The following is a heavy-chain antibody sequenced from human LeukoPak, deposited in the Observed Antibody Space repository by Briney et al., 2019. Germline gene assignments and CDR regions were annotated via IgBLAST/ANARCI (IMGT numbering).Heavy chain of an antibody. CDR1: GFTFSDSH. CDR3: GRGHWGLDY. Sequence: PGGSLRLSCAVSGFTFSDSHMTWIRQAPGKGLEWVSYISISGSSISYADSVKGRFTTSRDNAKSSLYLQMNSLRAEDTAVYYCGRGHWGLDYWGQGALVTVSS. D-gene: IGHD7-27*01. J-gene: IGHJ4*02. V-gene: IGHV3-11*04. CDR2: ISISGSSI.